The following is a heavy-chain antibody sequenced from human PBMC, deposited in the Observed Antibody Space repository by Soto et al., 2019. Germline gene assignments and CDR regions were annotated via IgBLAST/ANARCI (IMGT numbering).Heavy chain of an antibody. CDR3: ARAVTTYYYYGMDV. D-gene: IGHD4-17*01. CDR2: IYPDDSDT. J-gene: IGHJ6*02. CDR1: GFNFPTFW. Sequence: CKHSGFNFPTFWIAWVRQMPGKGLEWMGTIYPDDSDTRYSPSFQGQVTISADKSITTAYLQWSSLKASDTAMYYCARAVTTYYYYGMDVWGQGTTVTVSS. V-gene: IGHV5-51*01.